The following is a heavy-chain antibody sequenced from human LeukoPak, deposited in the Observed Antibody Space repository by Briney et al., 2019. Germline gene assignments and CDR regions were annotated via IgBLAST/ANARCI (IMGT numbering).Heavy chain of an antibody. CDR2: ISSSSITI. J-gene: IGHJ4*02. D-gene: IGHD2-15*01. Sequence: GGSLRLSCAASGFTFSSYSLNWVRQAPGKGLEWVSFISSSSITIYYADSVKGRFTISRDNAEKSLYLQMNSLRAEDTAVYYCPRDRGGSYSAIDYWGQGTLGTVSS. CDR3: PRDRGGSYSAIDY. CDR1: GFTFSSYS. V-gene: IGHV3-48*04.